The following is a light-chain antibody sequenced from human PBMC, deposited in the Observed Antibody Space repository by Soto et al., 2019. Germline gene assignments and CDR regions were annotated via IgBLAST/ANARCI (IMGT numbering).Light chain of an antibody. CDR3: QEYDAAPLT. CDR1: QGFSTF. J-gene: IGKJ3*01. V-gene: IGKV1-27*01. Sequence: DIQLTQSPSSLSASVGDRVTITCRASQGFSTFLAWYQQKPGRVPKLLLYAASTLQTGVPSRFSGSGSGTDFTLTINSLRPADVGTYYWQEYDAAPLTFGPGTTV. CDR2: AAS.